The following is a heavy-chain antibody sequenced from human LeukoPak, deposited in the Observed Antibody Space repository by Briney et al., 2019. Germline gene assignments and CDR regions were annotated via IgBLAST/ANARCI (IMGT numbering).Heavy chain of an antibody. CDR2: ISAYNGNT. J-gene: IGHJ4*02. CDR1: GYTFTSYG. V-gene: IGHV1-18*01. Sequence: ASVKVSCKASGYTFTSYGISWVRQAPGQGLEWIGWISAYNGNTNYAQKLQGRVTMTTDTSTSTAYMELRSLRSDDTAVYYCARDLGVVVVRGYFDYWGQGTLVTVSS. CDR3: ARDLGVVVVRGYFDY. D-gene: IGHD3-22*01.